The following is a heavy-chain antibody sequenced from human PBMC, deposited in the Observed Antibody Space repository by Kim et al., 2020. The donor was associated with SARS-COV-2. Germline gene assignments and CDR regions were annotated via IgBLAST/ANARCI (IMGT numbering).Heavy chain of an antibody. D-gene: IGHD2-8*02. V-gene: IGHV3-21*01. Sequence: IYYADSVKGRFTISRDNAKNSLYLQMNSLRAEDTAVYYCARAGPYGMDVWGQGTTVTVSS. CDR3: ARAGPYGMDV. CDR2: I. J-gene: IGHJ6*02.